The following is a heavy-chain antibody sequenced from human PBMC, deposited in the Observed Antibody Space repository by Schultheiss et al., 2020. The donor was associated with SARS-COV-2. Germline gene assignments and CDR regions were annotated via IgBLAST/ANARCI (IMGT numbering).Heavy chain of an antibody. CDR1: GYTFTSYY. CDR2: INPSGGST. V-gene: IGHV1-46*01. CDR3: ARSAHVGWLVPVYFQH. Sequence: ASVKVSCKASGYTFTSYYMHWVRQAPGQGLEWMGIINPSGGSTSYAQKFQGRVTITRDTSASTAYMELSSLRSEDTAVYYCARSAHVGWLVPVYFQHWGQGTLVTVSS. D-gene: IGHD6-19*01. J-gene: IGHJ1*01.